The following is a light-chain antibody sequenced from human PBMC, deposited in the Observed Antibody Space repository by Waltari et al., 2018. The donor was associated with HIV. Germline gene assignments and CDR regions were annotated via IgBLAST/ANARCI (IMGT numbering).Light chain of an antibody. CDR3: CSYAGSSTLV. J-gene: IGLJ3*02. Sequence: QSALTQPASVSGSPGQSITISCTGTSSDVGSYYLVSSYQQHPGKAPKLMIYEVNKRPSGVSNRFSGSKSGNTASLTISGLQAEDEADFYCCSYAGSSTLVFGGGTKLTVL. CDR1: SSDVGSYYL. CDR2: EVN. V-gene: IGLV2-23*02.